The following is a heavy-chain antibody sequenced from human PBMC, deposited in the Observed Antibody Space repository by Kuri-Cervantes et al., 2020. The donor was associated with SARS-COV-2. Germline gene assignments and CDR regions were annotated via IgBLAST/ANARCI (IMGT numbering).Heavy chain of an antibody. Sequence: GGSLRLSCAASGFTFSGHWIHWVRQAPGEGLVWVSRINPDGSYTNNADSVKGRFTLSRDNAKNMLFPQMNSLRAADTAVYYCVRDGDHWNFDYWGQGTLVTVSS. J-gene: IGHJ4*02. CDR1: GFTFSGHW. CDR2: INPDGSYT. D-gene: IGHD1-1*01. CDR3: VRDGDHWNFDY. V-gene: IGHV3-74*01.